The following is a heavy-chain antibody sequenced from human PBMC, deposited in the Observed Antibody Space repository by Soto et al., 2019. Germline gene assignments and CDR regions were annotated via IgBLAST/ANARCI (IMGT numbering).Heavy chain of an antibody. CDR1: GGSISSHSHY. V-gene: IGHV4-39*01. CDR3: ARPKIGTAAAGYDL. J-gene: IGHJ5*02. D-gene: IGHD6-13*01. Sequence: SETLSLTCTVSGGSISSHSHYWGWIRQPPGKGLEWIGSVFLSGGNYYKTSLKSRVIISIDTSKNQFSLKLNSVTAADTAVYYCARPKIGTAAAGYDLWGQGTLVTVSS. CDR2: VFLSGGN.